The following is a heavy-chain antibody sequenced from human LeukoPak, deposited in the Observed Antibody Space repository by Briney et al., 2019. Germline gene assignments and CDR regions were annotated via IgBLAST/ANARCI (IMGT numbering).Heavy chain of an antibody. CDR2: FDPEDGET. D-gene: IGHD1-7*01. V-gene: IGHV1-24*01. CDR1: GYTLTELP. Sequence: ASVKVSCKVSGYTLTELPMHWVRQAPGKGLEWMGSFDPEDGETIYAQKFQGRVTMTEDTSTDTTYMELSSLRSEDTAVYYCATVYKDWNWDATFDYWGQGTLVTVSS. CDR3: ATVYKDWNWDATFDY. J-gene: IGHJ4*02.